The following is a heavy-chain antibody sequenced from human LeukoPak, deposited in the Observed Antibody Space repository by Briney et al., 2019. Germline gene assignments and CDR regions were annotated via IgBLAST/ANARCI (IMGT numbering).Heavy chain of an antibody. J-gene: IGHJ4*02. CDR3: ARLLWFGESVFDY. V-gene: IGHV4-34*01. CDR1: GGSFSGYY. CDR2: INHSGST. Sequence: SETLSLTCAVYGGSFSGYYWSWIRQPPGKGLEWIGEINHSGSTNYNPSLKSRVTMSVDTSKNQFSLKLGSVTAADTAVYYCARLLWFGESVFDYWGQGTLVTVSS. D-gene: IGHD3-10*01.